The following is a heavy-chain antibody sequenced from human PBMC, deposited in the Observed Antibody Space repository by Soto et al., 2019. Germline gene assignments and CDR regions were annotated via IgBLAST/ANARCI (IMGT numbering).Heavy chain of an antibody. V-gene: IGHV3-74*01. CDR3: ADEFCSGGTCYYY. CDR2: ISSAGSST. D-gene: IGHD2-15*01. J-gene: IGHJ4*02. CDR1: GFTFSSYW. Sequence: EVQLVESGGGLVQPGGSLRLSCAASGFTFSSYWMHWVRQAPGKGLVWVSHISSAGSSTSYADSVKGRFTISRDNAKNTLYLQMNSLKVEDTAVYYCADEFCSGGTCYYYWGQGTLGTVSS.